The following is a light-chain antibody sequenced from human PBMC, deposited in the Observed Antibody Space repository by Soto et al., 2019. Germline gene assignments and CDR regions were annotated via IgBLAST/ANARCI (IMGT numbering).Light chain of an antibody. CDR3: GTWDSSLSAGV. V-gene: IGLV1-51*01. Sequence: QSVLTQPPSVSAAPGQKVTISCSGSNSNIGNNYVSWYQQLPGTAPKLLIYDNNKRPSGIPDRFSGSKSGTSATLGITGLQTGDEVDYYCGTWDSSLSAGVFGTGTKLTVL. CDR1: NSNIGNNY. J-gene: IGLJ1*01. CDR2: DNN.